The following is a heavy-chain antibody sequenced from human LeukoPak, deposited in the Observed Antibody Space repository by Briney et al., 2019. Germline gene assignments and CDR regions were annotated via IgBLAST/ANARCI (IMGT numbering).Heavy chain of an antibody. D-gene: IGHD1-26*01. J-gene: IGHJ4*02. V-gene: IGHV3-7*01. CDR3: ARETGWELLGTYHFDY. CDR2: IKQDGGEK. CDR1: GFAFRGFW. Sequence: GGSLRLSCAASGFAFRGFWTSWVRQAPGKGLERVANIKQDGGEKYYVDSVKGRFTISRDNAKNSLYLQMNSLRAEDTGVYYCARETGWELLGTYHFDYWGQGTLVTVSS.